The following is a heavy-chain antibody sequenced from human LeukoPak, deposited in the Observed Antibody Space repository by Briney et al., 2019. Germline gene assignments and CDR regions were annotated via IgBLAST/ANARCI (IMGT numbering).Heavy chain of an antibody. Sequence: PGGSLRLSCAASGFAFSRYGLHWVRQAPGKGLEWVAVISYDATNEYYGDSVKGRFTISRDNSKNTLYLQMNSLRAEDTAVYYCAAKDYYDFWSGYHDYWGQGTLVTVSS. CDR1: GFAFSRYG. D-gene: IGHD3-3*01. CDR3: AAKDYYDFWSGYHDY. CDR2: ISYDATNE. V-gene: IGHV3-30*03. J-gene: IGHJ4*02.